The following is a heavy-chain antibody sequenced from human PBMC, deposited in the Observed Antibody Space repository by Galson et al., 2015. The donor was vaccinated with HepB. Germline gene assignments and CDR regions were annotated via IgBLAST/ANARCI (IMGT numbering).Heavy chain of an antibody. D-gene: IGHD6-6*01. V-gene: IGHV3-66*01. CDR1: GFNVRDHF. CDR2: LYSSGKA. J-gene: IGHJ4*02. Sequence: SLRLSCAASGFNVRDHFMSWVRQAPGKGLEWVSVLYSSGKAYYADSVKGRFTISRDNSKNTLFLQMNSLRAEDTAMYYCAREHSTSSGADCWGQGSLVTVSS. CDR3: AREHSTSSGADC.